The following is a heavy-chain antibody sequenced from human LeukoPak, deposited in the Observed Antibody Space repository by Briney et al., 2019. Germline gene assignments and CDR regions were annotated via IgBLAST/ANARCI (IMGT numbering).Heavy chain of an antibody. D-gene: IGHD6-19*01. CDR3: ARVDGRAVAGPLGLDY. J-gene: IGHJ4*02. Sequence: PSETLSLTCAVSGGSISSSNWWSWVRQPPGKGLEWIGEIYHTGSTNSNPSLKSRVTISVDKSKHQFSLKLSSVTAADTAVYYCARVDGRAVAGPLGLDYWGQGTLVTVSS. V-gene: IGHV4-4*02. CDR2: IYHTGST. CDR1: GGSISSSNW.